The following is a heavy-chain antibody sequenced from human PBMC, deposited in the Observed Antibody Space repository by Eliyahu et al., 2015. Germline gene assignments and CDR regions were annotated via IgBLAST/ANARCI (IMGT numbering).Heavy chain of an antibody. CDR3: AVSGSYYRNFDY. CDR1: GGSFSGYY. Sequence: QVQLQQWGAGLLKPSETLSLTCAVYGGSFSGYYWSWIRQPPGKGLEWIGEINHSGSTNYNPSLQSRVTISVDTSKNQFSLKLSSVTAADTAVYYCAVSGSYYRNFDYWGQGTLVTVSS. D-gene: IGHD1-26*01. V-gene: IGHV4-34*01. CDR2: INHSGST. J-gene: IGHJ4*02.